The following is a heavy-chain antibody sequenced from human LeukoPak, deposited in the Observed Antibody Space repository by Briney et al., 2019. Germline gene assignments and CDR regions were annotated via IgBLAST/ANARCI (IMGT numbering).Heavy chain of an antibody. Sequence: SVKVSCKASGGTFSSYAISWVRQAPGQGLEWMGGVIPIFGTANYAQKFQGRVTITADKSTSTAYMELSSLRAEDTAVYYCAREKGYSSSWYEFIWFDPWGQGTLVTGSS. D-gene: IGHD6-13*01. J-gene: IGHJ5*02. CDR2: VIPIFGTA. V-gene: IGHV1-69*06. CDR1: GGTFSSYA. CDR3: AREKGYSSSWYEFIWFDP.